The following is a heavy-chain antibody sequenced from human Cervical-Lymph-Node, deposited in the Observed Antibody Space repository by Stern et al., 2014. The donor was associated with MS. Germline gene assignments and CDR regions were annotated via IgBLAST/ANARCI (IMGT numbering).Heavy chain of an antibody. CDR1: GYTFIAYY. D-gene: IGHD2-2*01. Sequence: DQLVESGAEVKEPGVSVTVSCKASGYTFIAYYVHWVRQAPGQGLEWMGWINAKSGATKYAQKFQGRATMTRDTSLDTVYMELTRLRSDDTAVYYCARSDVVVVPASMVGGMDVWGQGTTVTVSS. CDR3: ARSDVVVVPASMVGGMDV. J-gene: IGHJ6*02. V-gene: IGHV1-2*02. CDR2: INAKSGAT.